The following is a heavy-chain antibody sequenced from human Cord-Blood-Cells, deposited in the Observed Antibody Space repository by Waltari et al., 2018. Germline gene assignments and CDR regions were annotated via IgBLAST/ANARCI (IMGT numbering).Heavy chain of an antibody. D-gene: IGHD2-15*01. CDR3: AGYCSGGSCYYYYYYGMDV. J-gene: IGHJ6*02. Sequence: QGLEWMGGIIPIFGTANYAQKFQGRVTITADKSTSTAYMELSSLRSEDTAMYYCAGYCSGGSCYYYYYYGMDVWGQGTTVTVSS. CDR2: IIPIFGTA. V-gene: IGHV1-69*06.